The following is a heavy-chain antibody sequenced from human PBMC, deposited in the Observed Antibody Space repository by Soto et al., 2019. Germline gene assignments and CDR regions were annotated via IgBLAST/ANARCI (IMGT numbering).Heavy chain of an antibody. Sequence: LSLTCAVSGGAISSSAYSCSWIRRPPGKGLEWVGYIYHSGSTYYNPSLKSRVTISVDTSKNQFSLKLSSVTAADTAVYYCARETRGSSPSFVYRGQATLVTVSS. CDR2: IYHSGST. CDR3: ARETRGSSPSFVY. V-gene: IGHV4-30-2*05. D-gene: IGHD1-26*01. J-gene: IGHJ4*02. CDR1: GGAISSSAYS.